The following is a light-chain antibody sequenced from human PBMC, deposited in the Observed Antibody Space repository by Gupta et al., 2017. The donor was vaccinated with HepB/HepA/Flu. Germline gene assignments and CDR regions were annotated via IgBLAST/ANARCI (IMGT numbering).Light chain of an antibody. V-gene: IGKV1-5*03. Sequence: DIQMTQSPSTLSASVGDTVTISCRASQTIDIRLAWYQQKPGKAPKLLISKTSMVQPGIPSRFSGSGSATEFTLTISSLQPEEFANYHCQQYGFTYRTFGEGTKVEI. CDR2: KTS. CDR1: QTIDIR. CDR3: QQYGFTYRT. J-gene: IGKJ2*02.